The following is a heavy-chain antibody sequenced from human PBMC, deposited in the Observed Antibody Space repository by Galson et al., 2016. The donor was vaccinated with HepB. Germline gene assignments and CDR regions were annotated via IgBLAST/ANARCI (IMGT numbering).Heavy chain of an antibody. D-gene: IGHD1-26*01. Sequence: SLRLSCAASGFTFSSYGMHWVRQAPGKGLEWVAVIWHDGSNKYYADSLKGRFTISRDNSKNTLYLQVNGLSAEDTAVYYWVRDQGAGDTLDNWGQGILVTVSS. V-gene: IGHV3-33*01. CDR1: GFTFSSYG. CDR3: VRDQGAGDTLDN. J-gene: IGHJ4*02. CDR2: IWHDGSNK.